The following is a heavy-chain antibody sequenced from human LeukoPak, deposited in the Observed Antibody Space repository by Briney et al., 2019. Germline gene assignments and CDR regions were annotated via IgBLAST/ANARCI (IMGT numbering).Heavy chain of an antibody. V-gene: IGHV4-39*07. CDR3: ARGRYSSSWYGGDRYFDY. D-gene: IGHD6-13*01. CDR2: IYYSGST. J-gene: IGHJ4*02. Sequence: SETLSLTCTVSGGSISSSSYYWGWIRQPPGKGLEWIGSIYYSGSTYYNPSLKGRVTISVDTSKNQFSLKLSSVTAADTAVYYCARGRYSSSWYGGDRYFDYWGQGTLVTVSS. CDR1: GGSISSSSYY.